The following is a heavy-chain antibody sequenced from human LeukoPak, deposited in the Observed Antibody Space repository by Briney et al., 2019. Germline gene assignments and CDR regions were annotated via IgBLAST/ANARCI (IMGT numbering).Heavy chain of an antibody. V-gene: IGHV3-23*01. D-gene: IGHD3-22*01. CDR1: GFTFSSYA. CDR2: ISGSGGST. Sequence: GGSLRLSCAASGFTFSSYAMSWVRQAPGKGLEWVSAISGSGGSTYYADSVKGRFTISRDNSKNTLYLQMNSLRAEDTAVYYCAKDVSDSSGYYRIPFDYWGQGTLVTVSS. J-gene: IGHJ4*02. CDR3: AKDVSDSSGYYRIPFDY.